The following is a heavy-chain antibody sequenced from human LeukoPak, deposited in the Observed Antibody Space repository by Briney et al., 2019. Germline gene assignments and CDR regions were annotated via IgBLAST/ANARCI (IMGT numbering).Heavy chain of an antibody. CDR2: IRSDGSNK. CDR3: AKPSFTRYSSGWYGYFQH. Sequence: GGSLRLSCAGSGFSFSSYGMHWVRQAPGKGLEWMAFIRSDGSNKYYADSVKGRFTISRDNSKNTLYLQMNSLRAEDTAVYYCAKPSFTRYSSGWYGYFQHWGQGTLVTVSS. V-gene: IGHV3-30*02. CDR1: GFSFSSYG. J-gene: IGHJ1*01. D-gene: IGHD6-19*01.